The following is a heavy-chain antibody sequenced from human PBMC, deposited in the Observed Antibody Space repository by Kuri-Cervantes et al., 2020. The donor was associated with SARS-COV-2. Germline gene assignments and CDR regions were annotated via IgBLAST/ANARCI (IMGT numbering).Heavy chain of an antibody. V-gene: IGHV3-33*06. CDR2: IWYDGSNK. CDR1: GFISSNYG. Sequence: GESLKISCAASGFISSNYGMFWVRQAPGKGLEWVAVIWYDGSNKFYADSVKGRFSISRDNSKKTLYLQMNSLSAEDTAVYYCAKIPFYDSSGYYSNYWGQGTLVTVSS. CDR3: AKIPFYDSSGYYSNY. D-gene: IGHD3-22*01. J-gene: IGHJ4*02.